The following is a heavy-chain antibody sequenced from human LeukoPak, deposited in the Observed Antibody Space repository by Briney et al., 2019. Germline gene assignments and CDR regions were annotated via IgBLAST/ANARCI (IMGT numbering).Heavy chain of an antibody. J-gene: IGHJ4*02. CDR2: ISGIGGST. CDR3: AKLSRGYYYGLFDY. CDR1: GFTFSSYA. Sequence: GGSLRLSCAASGFTFSSYAMSWVRQAPGKGLEWVSAISGIGGSTYYADSVKGRFTISRDNSKNSTYLQMNSLRAEDTAVYYCAKLSRGYYYGLFDYWGQGTLVTVSS. V-gene: IGHV3-23*01. D-gene: IGHD3-22*01.